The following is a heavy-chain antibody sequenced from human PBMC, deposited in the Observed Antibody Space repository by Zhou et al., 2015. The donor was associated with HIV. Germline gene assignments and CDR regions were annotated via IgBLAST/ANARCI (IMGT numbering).Heavy chain of an antibody. CDR3: AKSGSTVISFDY. J-gene: IGHJ4*02. CDR1: GFTFSNFS. V-gene: IGHV3-23*01. CDR2: ISGGGAHT. D-gene: IGHD3-3*01. Sequence: EVQLLESGGDLVRPGESLRLSCAASGFTFSNFSMNWVRQAPGKGLEWVSVISGGGAHTHYAASVKGRFIISRDNSNNAVFLQMNGLRVEDTAVYFCAKSGSTVISFDYWGQGILVTVSS.